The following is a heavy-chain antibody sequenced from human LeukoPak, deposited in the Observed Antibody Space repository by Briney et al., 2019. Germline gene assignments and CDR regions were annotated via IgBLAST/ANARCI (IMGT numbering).Heavy chain of an antibody. CDR3: ARDLNTYYDFWSGYLNRFDY. CDR2: ISAYNGNT. D-gene: IGHD3-3*01. J-gene: IGHJ4*02. V-gene: IGHV1-18*01. CDR1: GYTFTSYG. Sequence: GASVKVSCKASGYTFTSYGISWVRQAPGQGLEWMGWISAYNGNTNYAQKLQGRVTMTTDTSTSTAYMELRSLRSDDTAVYYCARDLNTYYDFWSGYLNRFDYWGQGTLVTVSS.